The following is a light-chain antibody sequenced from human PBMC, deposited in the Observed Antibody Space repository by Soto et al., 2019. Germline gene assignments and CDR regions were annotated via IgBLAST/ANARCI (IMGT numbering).Light chain of an antibody. CDR2: EVS. J-gene: IGLJ1*01. V-gene: IGLV2-14*01. CDR1: SSDGGAYNY. CDR3: SSYTSSSTLYV. Sequence: QSALTQPASVSGSPGQSITISCTGTSSDGGAYNYVSWHQQHPGKAPKLMIYEVSNRPSGVSNRFSGSKSGNTASLTISGLQAEDEADYYCSSYTSSSTLYVFGTGTKLTVL.